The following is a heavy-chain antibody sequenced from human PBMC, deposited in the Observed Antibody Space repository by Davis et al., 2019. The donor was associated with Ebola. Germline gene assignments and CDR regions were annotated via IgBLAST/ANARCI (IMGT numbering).Heavy chain of an antibody. D-gene: IGHD6-13*01. V-gene: IGHV3-72*01. CDR2: SRNKVKSYTT. Sequence: GSLKISCAASGFTFSDHYMDWVRQAPGKGLEWVGRSRNKVKSYTTEYAASVKGRFSISRDDSKNSLYLQMNGLKSEDTAVYYCTTTYTDSSSWLTNWGQGTLVTVSS. J-gene: IGHJ4*02. CDR3: TTTYTDSSSWLTN. CDR1: GFTFSDHY.